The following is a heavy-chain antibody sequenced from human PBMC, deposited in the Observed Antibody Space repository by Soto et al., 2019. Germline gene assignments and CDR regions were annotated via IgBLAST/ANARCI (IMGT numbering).Heavy chain of an antibody. V-gene: IGHV4-59*01. CDR1: GGSISSYY. D-gene: IGHD4-17*01. CDR3: ARDAGTVTNNWFDP. Sequence: SETLSLTCTVSGGSISSYYWSWIRQPPGKGLEWIGYIYYSGSTNYNPSLKSRVTISVDTSKNQFSLKLSSVTAADTAVYYCARDAGTVTNNWFDPWGQGTLVTVSS. J-gene: IGHJ5*02. CDR2: IYYSGST.